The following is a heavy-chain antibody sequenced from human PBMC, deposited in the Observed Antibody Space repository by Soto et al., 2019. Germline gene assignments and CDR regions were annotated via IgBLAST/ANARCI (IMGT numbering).Heavy chain of an antibody. J-gene: IGHJ3*02. CDR3: ARDDFWSAYSVGFDI. CDR2: ISESSGYT. V-gene: IGHV3-21*01. CDR1: GLSFSNYS. Sequence: EVQLVESGGGLVKPGGSLRLSCAASGLSFSNYSMNWVRQAPGKGLEWVSSISESSGYTYYADSVKGRFTVSRDNAKNSLYLQMNSLRAEDTAVYYCARDDFWSAYSVGFDIWGQGTAVTVSS. D-gene: IGHD3-3*01.